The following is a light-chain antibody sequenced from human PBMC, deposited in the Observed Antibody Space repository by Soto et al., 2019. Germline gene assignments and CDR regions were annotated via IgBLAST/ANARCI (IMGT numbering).Light chain of an antibody. CDR3: SSYTSSSTLVV. V-gene: IGLV2-14*01. CDR1: SSDVGGYNY. CDR2: DVS. Sequence: QSVLTQPASVSGSPGQSITISCTGTSSDVGGYNYVSWYQQHPGKAPKLMIYDVSNRPSGVSNRFSGPKSGNTASLTISGLQAEDDADYYCSSYTSSSTLVVFGGGTKLTVL. J-gene: IGLJ2*01.